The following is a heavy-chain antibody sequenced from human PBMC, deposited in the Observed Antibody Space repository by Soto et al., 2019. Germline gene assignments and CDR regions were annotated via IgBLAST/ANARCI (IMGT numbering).Heavy chain of an antibody. CDR1: GLTFRAFS. J-gene: IGHJ4*02. CDR2: ISGSGGST. Sequence: EVQLLESGGGLVQPGGSLRLSCAASGLTFRAFSMSWVRQPPGKGLEWVSGISGSGGSTYYADSVKGRFTIPRDSSSEQLYLQMRRLRAEDTAIYYCAKSRGDSWYLYYYDYWGQGTLVTVSS. V-gene: IGHV3-23*01. D-gene: IGHD5-12*01. CDR3: AKSRGDSWYLYYYDY.